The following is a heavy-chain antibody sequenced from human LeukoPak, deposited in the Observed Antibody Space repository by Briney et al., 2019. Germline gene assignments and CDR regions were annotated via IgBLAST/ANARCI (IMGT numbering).Heavy chain of an antibody. D-gene: IGHD3-22*01. CDR1: GFSFSDQY. CDR2: ITSSATNV. V-gene: IGHV3-11*01. Sequence: GGSLRLSCAASGFSFSDQYMSWIRQAPGRGLEWVSYITSSATNVYYADSVKGRFTIPRDNAKNSLYLQMNSLRAEDTAVYYCAKDRYYYDSSGYYEPLSAFDIWGQGTMVTVSS. J-gene: IGHJ3*02. CDR3: AKDRYYYDSSGYYEPLSAFDI.